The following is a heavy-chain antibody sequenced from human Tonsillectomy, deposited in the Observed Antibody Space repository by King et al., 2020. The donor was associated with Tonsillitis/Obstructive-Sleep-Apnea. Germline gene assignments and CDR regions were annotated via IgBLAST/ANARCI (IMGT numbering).Heavy chain of an antibody. CDR1: GGSFSGYY. Sequence: VQLQQWGAGLLKPSETLSLTCAVYGGSFSGYYWSWIRQPPGKGLEWIGEINDSGSTNYNPSLKSRIIISADTSKNQFSLKLSSVTAADTAVYFCARGVVVVAPYRYYYYYMDVWGKGTTVTVSS. D-gene: IGHD2-2*01. CDR2: INDSGST. CDR3: ARGVVVVAPYRYYYYYMDV. J-gene: IGHJ6*03. V-gene: IGHV4-34*01.